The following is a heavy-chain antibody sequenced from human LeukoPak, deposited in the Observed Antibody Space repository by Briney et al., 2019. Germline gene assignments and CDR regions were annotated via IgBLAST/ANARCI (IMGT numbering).Heavy chain of an antibody. D-gene: IGHD6-13*01. CDR2: IYSTGST. V-gene: IGHV4-4*07. J-gene: IGHJ4*02. CDR1: GGSISSYY. Sequence: SETLSPTCTVSGGSISSYYWSWIRQPAGKGLEWIGRIYSTGSTNYNLSLKSRVTMSVDTSKNQFSLRLRSVTAADTAVYYCARQIASAGTAGFDFWGQGALVTVSS. CDR3: ARQIASAGTAGFDF.